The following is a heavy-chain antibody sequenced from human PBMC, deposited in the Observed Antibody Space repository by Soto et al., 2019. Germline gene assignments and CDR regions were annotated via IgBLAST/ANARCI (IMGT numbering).Heavy chain of an antibody. CDR2: INPNSGGT. V-gene: IGHV1-2*02. J-gene: IGHJ6*02. CDR3: ARIDTVTINYYYRMDV. Sequence: GASVKVSCKASGYTFTAYYIHWVRQAPGQGLEWMGWINPNSGGTNYAQKFQDRVTMTRDTSISTAYMELSRLRSDDTAVYYCARIDTVTINYYYRMDVWGQGNTVTVSS. CDR1: GYTFTAYY. D-gene: IGHD3-3*01.